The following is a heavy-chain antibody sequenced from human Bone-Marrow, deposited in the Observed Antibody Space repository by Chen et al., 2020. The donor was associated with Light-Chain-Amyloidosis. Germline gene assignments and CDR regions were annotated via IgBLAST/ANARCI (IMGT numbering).Heavy chain of an antibody. V-gene: IGHV5-51*01. CDR1: GSTFPSYW. D-gene: IGHD5-12*01. J-gene: IGHJ4*02. Sequence: EVQLEQSGPEVKKPGRSLQISCKGSGSTFPSYWIGWVRQMPGKGLEWMGVIYPDDSDARYSPSFEGQVTISADKSITTAYLQWRSLKASDTAMYYCARRRDGYNFDYWGQGTLVTVSS. CDR3: ARRRDGYNFDY. CDR2: IYPDDSDA.